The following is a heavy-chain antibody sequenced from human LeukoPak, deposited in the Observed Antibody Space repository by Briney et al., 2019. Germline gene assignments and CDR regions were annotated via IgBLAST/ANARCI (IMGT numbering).Heavy chain of an antibody. CDR2: INHSGST. J-gene: IGHJ3*02. CDR1: GGSFSGYY. V-gene: IGHV4-34*01. CDR3: ARVNVAYGDHRGLLGHVLDI. Sequence: SETLSLTCAVYGGSFSGYYWSWIRQPPGKGLEWIGEINHSGSTNYNPSLKSRVTISVDTSKNQFSLKLNSVTAADTAVFYCARVNVAYGDHRGLLGHVLDIWGQGTMVTVSS. D-gene: IGHD4-17*01.